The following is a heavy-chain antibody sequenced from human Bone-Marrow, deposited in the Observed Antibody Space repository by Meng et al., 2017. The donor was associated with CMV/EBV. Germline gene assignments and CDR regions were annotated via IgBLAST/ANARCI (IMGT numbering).Heavy chain of an antibody. CDR2: ISGSGGST. CDR1: VFSFSSYA. J-gene: IGHJ3*02. D-gene: IGHD4-23*01. Sequence: RGSLRPSCAVSVFSFSSYARSWVRQAPGEGREWVSAISGSGGSTYYADSVKGPFTISRDNSKNTLYLQMNSLRAEDTAVYYCAKDLGSTVVEARGRFDIWGQGTTVTVSS. CDR3: AKDLGSTVVEARGRFDI. V-gene: IGHV3-23*01.